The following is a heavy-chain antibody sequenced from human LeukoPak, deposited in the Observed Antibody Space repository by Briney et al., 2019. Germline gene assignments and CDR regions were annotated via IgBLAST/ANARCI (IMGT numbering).Heavy chain of an antibody. V-gene: IGHV1-2*02. CDR3: ASGHPGLYYFDY. J-gene: IGHJ4*02. CDR1: GYTFTGYY. Sequence: ASVKVSCKASGYTFTGYYMHWVRQAPGQGLEWLGWINPNSGGTKYVQKFQGRVTITRDTSISTAYMELSRLRSDDTAVYYCASGHPGLYYFDYWGQGALVTVSS. CDR2: INPNSGGT.